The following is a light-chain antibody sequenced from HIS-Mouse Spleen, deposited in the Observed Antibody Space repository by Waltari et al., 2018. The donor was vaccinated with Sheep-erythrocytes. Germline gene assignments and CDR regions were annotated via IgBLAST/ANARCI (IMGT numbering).Light chain of an antibody. Sequence: QSALTQPRSVSGSPGQSVTISCTGTSSDFGGYNYVSWYQQPPGKAPKLMIYDVSKRPAGVPDGFSGSKSSNTASLTLSGLQAEDEADYYCCSYAGSYNHVFATGTKVTVL. J-gene: IGLJ1*01. CDR2: DVS. CDR3: CSYAGSYNHV. CDR1: SSDFGGYNY. V-gene: IGLV2-11*01.